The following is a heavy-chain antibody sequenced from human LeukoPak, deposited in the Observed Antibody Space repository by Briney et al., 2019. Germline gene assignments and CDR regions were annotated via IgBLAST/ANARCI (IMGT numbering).Heavy chain of an antibody. Sequence: ASVKVSCKASGYTFTSYYMHWVRQAPGQGLEWMGIINPSGGSTSYAQKFQGRVTMTRDTSTNTVYMELSSLRSEDTAVYYCARTGYNRTLDYWGQGTLVTVSS. CDR1: GYTFTSYY. CDR3: ARTGYNRTLDY. D-gene: IGHD5-24*01. V-gene: IGHV1-46*01. CDR2: INPSGGST. J-gene: IGHJ4*02.